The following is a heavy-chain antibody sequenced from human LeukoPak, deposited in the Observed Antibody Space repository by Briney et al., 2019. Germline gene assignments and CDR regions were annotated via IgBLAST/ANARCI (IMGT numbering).Heavy chain of an antibody. Sequence: GGSLRLSCAASGFTFSSYGMSWVRQAPGKRLEWVSAISGSGGSTYYADSVKGRFTISRDNSKNTLYLQMNSLRAEDTAVYYCARGRAPSSGWYYHNYFDFWGQGTLVTVSS. CDR1: GFTFSSYG. J-gene: IGHJ4*02. V-gene: IGHV3-23*01. CDR3: ARGRAPSSGWYYHNYFDF. D-gene: IGHD6-19*01. CDR2: ISGSGGST.